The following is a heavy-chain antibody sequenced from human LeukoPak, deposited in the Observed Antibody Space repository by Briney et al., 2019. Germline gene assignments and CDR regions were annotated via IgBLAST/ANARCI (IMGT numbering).Heavy chain of an antibody. CDR1: GGSFSGYY. J-gene: IGHJ5*02. D-gene: IGHD4-23*01. CDR2: INHSGST. CDR3: ARGGGAQFDP. Sequence: SETLSLTCAVYGGSFSGYYWSWIRQPPGKGLEWIGEINHSGSTNYNPSLKSRVTISVDTSKNQFSLKLSSVTAADTAVYYCARGGGAQFDPWGQGTLVTVPS. V-gene: IGHV4-34*01.